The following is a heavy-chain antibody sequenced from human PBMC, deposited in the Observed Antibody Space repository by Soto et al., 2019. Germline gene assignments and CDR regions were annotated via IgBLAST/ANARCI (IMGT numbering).Heavy chain of an antibody. CDR1: GVSLSSANYY. D-gene: IGHD4-17*01. CDR2: IYNSGTT. J-gene: IGHJ5*02. CDR3: ARVLGDYDEGQFYL. Sequence: QVQLQESGPGRVKSSETLSLSCTVSGVSLSSANYYWSWVRQNPARGLEWIGYIYNSGTTYYNPSLESRVTISKDSSKNQFSMTLSSVTAADTAVYFWARVLGDYDEGQFYLWGQGTLVTVSS. V-gene: IGHV4-31*03.